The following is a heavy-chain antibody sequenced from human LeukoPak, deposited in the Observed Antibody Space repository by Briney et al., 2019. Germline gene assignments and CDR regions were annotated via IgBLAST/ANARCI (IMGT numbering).Heavy chain of an antibody. D-gene: IGHD5-18*01. J-gene: IGHJ6*03. Sequence: ASVKVSCKASGYTFTSYDINWVRQAPGQGLEWMGWMNPNSGNTGYAQKFQGRVTMTRNTSISTAYMELSSLRSEDTAVYYCARGFRGYSYGSSSYYYYYMDVWGKGTTVTVSS. CDR3: ARGFRGYSYGSSSYYYYYMDV. V-gene: IGHV1-8*01. CDR2: MNPNSGNT. CDR1: GYTFTSYD.